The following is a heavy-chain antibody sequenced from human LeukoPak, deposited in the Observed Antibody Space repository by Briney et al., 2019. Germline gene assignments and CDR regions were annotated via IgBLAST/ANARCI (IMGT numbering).Heavy chain of an antibody. V-gene: IGHV3-21*01. CDR1: GFTFSSYS. CDR3: ARDRLGGYYGRNGMDV. CDR2: ISSSSSYI. Sequence: PGGSLRLSCAASGFTFSSYSMNWVRQAPGKGLEWVSSISSSSSYIYYADSVKGRFTISRDNAKNSLYLQMNSLRAEDTAVYYCARDRLGGYYGRNGMDVWGQGTTVTVSS. J-gene: IGHJ6*02. D-gene: IGHD3-10*01.